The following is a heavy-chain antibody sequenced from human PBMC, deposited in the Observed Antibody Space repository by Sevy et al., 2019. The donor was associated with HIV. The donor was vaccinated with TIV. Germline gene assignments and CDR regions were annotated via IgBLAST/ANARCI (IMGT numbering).Heavy chain of an antibody. CDR2: SYHSGNT. J-gene: IGHJ4*01. CDR1: GGSISSSNW. D-gene: IGHD3-22*01. V-gene: IGHV4-4*02. CDR3: ARRAYYYDSSGYWTGYFDY. Sequence: SETLSLTCGVSGGSISSSNWWTWVRQPPGKGLEWIGESYHSGNTNYNPSLKSRVTISVDKSNNQFSLRLSSVTAADTAVYFCARRAYYYDSSGYWTGYFDYWGQGTLVTVSS.